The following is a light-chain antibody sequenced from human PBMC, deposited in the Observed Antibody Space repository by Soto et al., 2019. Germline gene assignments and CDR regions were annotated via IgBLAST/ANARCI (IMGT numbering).Light chain of an antibody. Sequence: DIQMTQSPSSLSASVGDRVTITCRASQTISRYLNWYQQKPGKAPKLLIYAASSLQSGVPSRFSGGVSGPDFTLTISSLQPEDFATYYCQQRFSTLTWTFGQGTKVEIK. CDR3: QQRFSTLTWT. CDR2: AAS. J-gene: IGKJ1*01. V-gene: IGKV1-39*01. CDR1: QTISRY.